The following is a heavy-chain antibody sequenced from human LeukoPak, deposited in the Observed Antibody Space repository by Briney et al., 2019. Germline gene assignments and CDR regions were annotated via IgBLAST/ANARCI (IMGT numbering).Heavy chain of an antibody. V-gene: IGHV5-10-1*01. D-gene: IGHD3-10*01. CDR2: IDPSDFDT. CDR1: GFSFRTYW. CDR3: ARSSRLGELSY. Sequence: GESLKISCQGSGFSFRTYWITWVRQMPGKGLEWMGKIDPSDFDTTYSPSLQGHVTISADKSISTAYMQWSTLKASDTAMYYCARSSRLGELSYWGQGTLVTVSS. J-gene: IGHJ4*02.